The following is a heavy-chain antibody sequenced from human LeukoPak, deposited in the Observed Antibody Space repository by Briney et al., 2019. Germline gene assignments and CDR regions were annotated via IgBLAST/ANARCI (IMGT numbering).Heavy chain of an antibody. Sequence: GGSMSLSCAASGFTFSSYSMSWVRQPPGKGLEWVSVISGSGGRTYYADSVKGRFTISRDNSNNTLYLQMNSLRAEDTAVYYCAKDYYYDSSGTLIWGQGTMVTVSS. CDR2: ISGSGGRT. J-gene: IGHJ3*02. CDR3: AKDYYYDSSGTLI. V-gene: IGHV3-23*01. CDR1: GFTFSSYS. D-gene: IGHD3-22*01.